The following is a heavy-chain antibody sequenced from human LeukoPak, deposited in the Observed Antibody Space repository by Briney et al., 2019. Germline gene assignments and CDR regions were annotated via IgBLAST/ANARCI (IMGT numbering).Heavy chain of an antibody. CDR1: GFTFNSYS. CDR3: ARRVVVPAAPYYFDY. V-gene: IGHV3-74*01. CDR2: INSDGSST. D-gene: IGHD2-2*01. Sequence: GGSLRLSCAASGFTFNSYSMNWVRQAPGKGLVWVSRINSDGSSTSYADSVKGRFTISRDNAKNTLYLQMNSLRAEDTAVYYCARRVVVPAAPYYFDYWGQGTLVTVSS. J-gene: IGHJ4*02.